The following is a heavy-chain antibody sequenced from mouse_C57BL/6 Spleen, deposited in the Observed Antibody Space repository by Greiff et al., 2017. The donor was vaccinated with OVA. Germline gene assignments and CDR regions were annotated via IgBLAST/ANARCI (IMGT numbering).Heavy chain of an antibody. CDR2: INPSSGYT. D-gene: IGHD1-1*01. Sequence: VQLQQSGAELARPGASVKMSCKASGYTFTSYTMHWVKQRPGQGLEWIGYINPSSGYTKYNQKFKDKATLTADKSSSTAYMQLSSLTSEDSAVYYCARSVVATDAMDYRGQGTSVTVSS. CDR3: ARSVVATDAMDY. V-gene: IGHV1-4*01. CDR1: GYTFTSYT. J-gene: IGHJ4*01.